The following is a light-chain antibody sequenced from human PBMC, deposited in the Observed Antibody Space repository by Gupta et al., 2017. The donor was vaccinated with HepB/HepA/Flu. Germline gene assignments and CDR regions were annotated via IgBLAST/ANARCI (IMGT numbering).Light chain of an antibody. J-gene: IGKJ1*01. CDR3: QQYNNWPSWT. CDR2: GAY. Sequence: EKMRTQSYATLQYFPGERATLYCRASQTVSSSLAWYQQKPGQAPGLLIYGAYTRATGIPARFSGSGSGTDFTRTISSLQSEDFAIYYCQQYNNWPSWTFGQGTKVEIK. V-gene: IGKV3-15*01. CDR1: QTVSSS.